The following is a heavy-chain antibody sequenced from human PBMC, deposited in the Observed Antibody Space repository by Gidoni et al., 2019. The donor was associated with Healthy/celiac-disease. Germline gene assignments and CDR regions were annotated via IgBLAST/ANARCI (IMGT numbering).Heavy chain of an antibody. J-gene: IGHJ6*02. V-gene: IGHV4-34*01. Sequence: QVQLQQWGPGLLTPSETLSLTCAAYGGSFSGYYWSWLRQPPGKGLEWIGEINHSGSTNYTPSLKSRVTISVDTSKNQFSLKLSSVTAADTAVYYCARGSSIAAHGVWGQGTTVTVSS. D-gene: IGHD6-6*01. CDR2: INHSGST. CDR3: ARGSSIAAHGV. CDR1: GGSFSGYY.